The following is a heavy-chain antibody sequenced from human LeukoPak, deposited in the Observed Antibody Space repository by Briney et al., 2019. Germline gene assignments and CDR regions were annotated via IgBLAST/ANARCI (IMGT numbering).Heavy chain of an antibody. J-gene: IGHJ4*02. CDR2: ISSSESHI. CDR1: GFTFSSYA. V-gene: IGHV3-21*01. CDR3: ARMAYYYDGSGYGPLDY. Sequence: GGSLRLSCAATGFTFSSYAMSWVRQAPGKGLEWVAYISSSESHIYNADSVKGRFTISRDNAKNSLNLQMDSLRAEDTAVYYCARMAYYYDGSGYGPLDYWGQGTLVTVSS. D-gene: IGHD3-22*01.